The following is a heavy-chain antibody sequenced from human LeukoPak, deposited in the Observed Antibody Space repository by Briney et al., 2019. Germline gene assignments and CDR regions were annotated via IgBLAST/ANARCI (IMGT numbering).Heavy chain of an antibody. V-gene: IGHV3-9*01. Sequence: PGGALRLSCAASGFTFDDYAMHWVRQAPGKGLEVVSGISWNSGSIGYADSVKGRFTISRDNAKNSLYLEMNSLRAEDTALYYCAKDFSDTSGYYIDYWGQGTLVTVSS. J-gene: IGHJ4*02. D-gene: IGHD3-22*01. CDR1: GFTFDDYA. CDR3: AKDFSDTSGYYIDY. CDR2: ISWNSGSI.